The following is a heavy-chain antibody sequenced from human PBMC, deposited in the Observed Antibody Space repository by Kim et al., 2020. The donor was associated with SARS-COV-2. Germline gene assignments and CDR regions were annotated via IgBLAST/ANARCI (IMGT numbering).Heavy chain of an antibody. D-gene: IGHD1-26*01. Sequence: KKYDADSVQGRFTISRDNSKNTRYLQMNSLRAEDRAVYYCANYWELRGFDYWGQGTLVTVSS. CDR2: KK. V-gene: IGHV3-30*02. J-gene: IGHJ4*02. CDR3: ANYWELRGFDY.